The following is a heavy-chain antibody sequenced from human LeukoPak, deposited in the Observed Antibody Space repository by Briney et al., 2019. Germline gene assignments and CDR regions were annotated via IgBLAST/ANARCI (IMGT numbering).Heavy chain of an antibody. Sequence: SETLSLTCTVSGGSISSSSYYWGWIRQPPGKGLEWIGSIYYSGTTYYNPSPKSRITISVDTSKNQLSLKLTSVTAADTAVYYCASSQYPMAAADNWFDPWGQGILVTVSS. D-gene: IGHD6-13*01. CDR2: IYYSGTT. CDR3: ASSQYPMAAADNWFDP. CDR1: GGSISSSSYY. V-gene: IGHV4-39*01. J-gene: IGHJ5*02.